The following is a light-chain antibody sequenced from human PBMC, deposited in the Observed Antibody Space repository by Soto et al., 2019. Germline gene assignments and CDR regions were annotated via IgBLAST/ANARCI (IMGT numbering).Light chain of an antibody. V-gene: IGKV3D-15*01. CDR3: QQYDDWLRLT. J-gene: IGKJ4*01. Sequence: EIVMTQSPATLSVSPGERATLSCRASQRVNIYLAWYQQKPGQAPRLLIFGASYRATGIPARFSGSGSGTEFNLTISSLQSEDFAVYFCQQYDDWLRLTFGGGTKV. CDR2: GAS. CDR1: QRVNIY.